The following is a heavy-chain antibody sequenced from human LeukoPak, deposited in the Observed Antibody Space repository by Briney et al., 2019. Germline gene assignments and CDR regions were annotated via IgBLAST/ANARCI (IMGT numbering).Heavy chain of an antibody. CDR3: AKGISSEGRWMVDY. Sequence: GGSLRLSRAASGFTFSHHGMNWVRQAPGKGLEWVSGVGPSGARTYYADSVKGRFTVSRDNSKNTLYLQMNSLRAEDTAVYYCAKGISSEGRWMVDYWGQGTLVTVSS. J-gene: IGHJ4*02. CDR2: VGPSGART. CDR1: GFTFSHHG. V-gene: IGHV3-23*01. D-gene: IGHD2-8*01.